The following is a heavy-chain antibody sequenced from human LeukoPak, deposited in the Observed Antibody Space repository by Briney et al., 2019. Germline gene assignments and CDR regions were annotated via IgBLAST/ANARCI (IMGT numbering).Heavy chain of an antibody. CDR3: ARSSGWEYYFDY. J-gene: IGHJ4*02. CDR2: IYSGGST. Sequence: GGSLRLSCAASGFTVSSNYMSWVRQAPGKGLEWVSVIYSGGSTYYADSVKGRFTISRDNSKNTLYLRMNSLRAEDTAVYYCARSSGWEYYFDYWGQGTLVTVSS. V-gene: IGHV3-66*01. CDR1: GFTVSSNY. D-gene: IGHD6-19*01.